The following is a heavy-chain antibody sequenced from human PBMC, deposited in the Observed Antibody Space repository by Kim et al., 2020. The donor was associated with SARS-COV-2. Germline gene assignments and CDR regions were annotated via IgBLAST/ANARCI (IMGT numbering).Heavy chain of an antibody. CDR1: GGSISRYSFY. V-gene: IGHV4-39*01. Sequence: SETLSLTCTVSGGSISRYSFYWAWIRQPPGKGLEWIVSFYSSGTAYYNPSLKSRLTKSVDASKNQFSLNLSSVTAADTAVYYCAALSFDSGRTPKWGQG. CDR3: AALSFDSGRTPK. D-gene: IGHD3-10*01. J-gene: IGHJ4*02. CDR2: FYSSGTA.